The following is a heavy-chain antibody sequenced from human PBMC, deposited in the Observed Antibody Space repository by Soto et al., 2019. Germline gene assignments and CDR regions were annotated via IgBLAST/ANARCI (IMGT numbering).Heavy chain of an antibody. CDR2: IIPIFGTA. Sequence: SVKLSCKASGGTFSSYAISWVRQAPGQGLEWMGGIIPIFGTANYAQKFQGRVTITADESTSTAYMELSSLRSEDTAVYYCARDKRVAATRYYGMDVWGQGTTVTVSS. CDR1: GGTFSSYA. D-gene: IGHD2-15*01. CDR3: ARDKRVAATRYYGMDV. J-gene: IGHJ6*02. V-gene: IGHV1-69*13.